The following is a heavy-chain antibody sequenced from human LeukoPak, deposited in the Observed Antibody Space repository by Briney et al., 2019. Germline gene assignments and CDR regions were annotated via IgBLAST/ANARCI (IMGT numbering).Heavy chain of an antibody. V-gene: IGHV3-23*01. CDR1: GLTFSSYA. CDR2: LSGSGGTT. Sequence: GGSLRLSCAASGLTFSSYAMSWVRQAPGKGLEWVSGLSGSGGTTHYADSVKGRFTISRDNSKNTLYLQMNNLRAEDTALYYCAKEGRWLQERGFDYWGQGTLVTVSS. D-gene: IGHD5-24*01. CDR3: AKEGRWLQERGFDY. J-gene: IGHJ4*02.